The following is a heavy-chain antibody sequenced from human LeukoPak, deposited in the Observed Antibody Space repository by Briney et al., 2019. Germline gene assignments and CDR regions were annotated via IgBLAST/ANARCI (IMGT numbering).Heavy chain of an antibody. J-gene: IGHJ4*02. V-gene: IGHV3-23*01. CDR3: VKESTSSGYYYAPDY. Sequence: QAGGSLRLSCTASTLTLNNYWMSWVRQAPGKGLEWVSSISGSGATTYNADPLKGRFTISRDNSENTLYLQMNSLRAEDTAVYYCVKESTSSGYYYAPDYWGQGTLVTVS. D-gene: IGHD3-22*01. CDR2: ISGSGATT. CDR1: TLTLNNYW.